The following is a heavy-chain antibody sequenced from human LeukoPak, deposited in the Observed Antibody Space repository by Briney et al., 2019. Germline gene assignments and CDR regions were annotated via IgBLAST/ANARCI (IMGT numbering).Heavy chain of an antibody. CDR2: TYPGESDT. J-gene: IGHJ5*02. CDR3: ARLDRYASGWHGGES. V-gene: IGHV5-51*01. CDR1: GYSSTNYW. D-gene: IGHD6-19*01. Sequence: AESLKISCYSFGYSSTNYWIGWVRQMPGKGLEWMGITYPGESDTRYSPSFHGQVTISTDKSISTAYLQWSSLKASDTAKYCCARLDRYASGWHGGESWGQGTLVTVSS.